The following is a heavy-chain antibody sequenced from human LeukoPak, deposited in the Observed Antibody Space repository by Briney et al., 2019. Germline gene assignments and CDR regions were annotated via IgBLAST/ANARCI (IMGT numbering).Heavy chain of an antibody. CDR3: VRALVGSTDC. CDR1: GFTFSSYA. CDR2: INPDGTIT. J-gene: IGHJ4*02. Sequence: PGGSLRLSCAASGFTFSSYAMSWVRQAPGKGLVWVSRINPDGTITNYADSVKGRFTISRDNAKSTLYLQMNSLRAEDTAVYYCVRALVGSTDCWGQGTLVTVSS. D-gene: IGHD1-26*01. V-gene: IGHV3-74*01.